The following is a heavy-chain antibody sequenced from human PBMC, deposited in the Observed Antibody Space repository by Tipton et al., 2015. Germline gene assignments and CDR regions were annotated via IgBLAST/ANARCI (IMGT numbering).Heavy chain of an antibody. Sequence: TLSLTCTVSGGTVSSGSYYWSWIRQPPGKGLEYIGYVYFRGSTNYNPSFKSRLTISVDTSKNQFSLKLSDVTAADTAVYYCARDRTHYYYGMDVWGQGTTVTVSS. CDR1: GGTVSSGSYY. J-gene: IGHJ6*02. CDR3: ARDRTHYYYGMDV. D-gene: IGHD3/OR15-3a*01. V-gene: IGHV4-61*01. CDR2: VYFRGST.